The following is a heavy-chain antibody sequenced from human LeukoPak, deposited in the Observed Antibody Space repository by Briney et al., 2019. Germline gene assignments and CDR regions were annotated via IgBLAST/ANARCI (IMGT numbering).Heavy chain of an antibody. J-gene: IGHJ4*02. CDR1: GYTFTSHY. CDR3: ARDQDLQYYFVY. V-gene: IGHV1-46*01. D-gene: IGHD2-15*01. CDR2: INPSGGST. Sequence: ASVNVSCKASGYTFTSHYIHWVRQAPGQGLEWMGIINPSGGSTTYAQKFQGRVTMTRDMSTTTVYMELSSVRSEDTAVYYCARDQDLQYYFVYWGQGTLVTVSS.